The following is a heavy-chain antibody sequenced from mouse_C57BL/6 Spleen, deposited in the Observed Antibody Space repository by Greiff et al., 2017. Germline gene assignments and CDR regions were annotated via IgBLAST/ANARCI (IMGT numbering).Heavy chain of an antibody. CDR1: GYTFTSYW. J-gene: IGHJ2*01. CDR2: INPSSGYT. CDR3: ARYYYGRDYFDY. V-gene: IGHV1-7*01. D-gene: IGHD1-1*01. Sequence: VHLVESGAELAKPGASVKLSCKASGYTFTSYWMHWVKQRPGQGLEWIGYINPSSGYTKYNQKFKDKATLTAAKSSSTAYMQLSSLTYEDSAVYYCARYYYGRDYFDYWGQGTTLTVSS.